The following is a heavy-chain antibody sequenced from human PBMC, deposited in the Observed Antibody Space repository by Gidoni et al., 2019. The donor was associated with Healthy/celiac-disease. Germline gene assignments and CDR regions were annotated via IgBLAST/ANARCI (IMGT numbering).Heavy chain of an antibody. J-gene: IGHJ4*02. CDR2: INHSGST. Sequence: QVQLQQWGAGLLKPSETLSLTCAVYGGSFSGYYWSWIRQPPGKGLEWIGEINHSGSTNYNPSLKSRVTISVDTSKNQFSLKLSSVTAADTAVYYCARGIDTAGDLGWGQGTLVTVSS. CDR3: ARGIDTAGDLG. CDR1: GGSFSGYY. D-gene: IGHD5-18*01. V-gene: IGHV4-34*01.